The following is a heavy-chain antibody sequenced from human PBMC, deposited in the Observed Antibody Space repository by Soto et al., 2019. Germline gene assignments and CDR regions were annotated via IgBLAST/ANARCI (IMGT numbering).Heavy chain of an antibody. CDR2: IYYSGST. CDR3: ARLSPLYCSGGSCYFGYWFDP. CDR1: GGSISSYY. J-gene: IGHJ5*02. V-gene: IGHV4-59*01. Sequence: PSETLSLTCTVSGGSISSYYWSWIRQPPGKGLEWIGYIYYSGSTNYNPSLKSRVTISVDTSKSQFSLKLSSVTAADTAVYYCARLSPLYCSGGSCYFGYWFDPWGQGTLVTVSS. D-gene: IGHD2-15*01.